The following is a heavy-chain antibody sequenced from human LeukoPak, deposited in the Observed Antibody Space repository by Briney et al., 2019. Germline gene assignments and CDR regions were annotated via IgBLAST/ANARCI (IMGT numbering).Heavy chain of an antibody. CDR2: IYYSGST. CDR3: ARYDYGDYWDWYFDL. CDR1: GGSISSYY. J-gene: IGHJ2*01. D-gene: IGHD4-17*01. Sequence: SETLSLTCTVSGGSISSYYWSWIRQPPGKGLEWIGYIYYSGSTNYNPSLKSRVTISVDTSKNQFSLKLSSVTAADTAVYYCARYDYGDYWDWYFDLWGRGTLVTVSS. V-gene: IGHV4-59*01.